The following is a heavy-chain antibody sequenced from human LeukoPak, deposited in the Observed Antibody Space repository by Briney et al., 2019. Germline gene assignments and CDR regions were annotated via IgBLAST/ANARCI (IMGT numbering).Heavy chain of an antibody. CDR1: GGSISSSSYY. Sequence: PSETLSLTCTVSGGSISSSSYYWGWIRQPPGKGLEWIGSIYYSGSTYYNPSLKSRVTISVDTSKNQFSLKLSSVTAADTAVYHCARGGSYWDSWGQGTLVTVSS. D-gene: IGHD3-10*01. CDR2: IYYSGST. J-gene: IGHJ4*02. CDR3: ARGGSYWDS. V-gene: IGHV4-39*07.